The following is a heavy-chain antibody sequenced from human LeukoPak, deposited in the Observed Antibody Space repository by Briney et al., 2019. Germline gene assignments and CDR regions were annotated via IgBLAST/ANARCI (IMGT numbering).Heavy chain of an antibody. CDR2: IYHSGST. J-gene: IGHJ4*02. CDR1: GYSISSGYY. Sequence: SETLSLTCAVSGYSISSGYYWGWIRQPPGKGLEWIGSIYHSGSTYYNPSLKSRVTISVDTSKNQFSLKLSSVTAADTAVYYCARDRAWSSSSEGFDYWGQGTLVTVSS. CDR3: ARDRAWSSSSEGFDY. D-gene: IGHD6-6*01. V-gene: IGHV4-38-2*02.